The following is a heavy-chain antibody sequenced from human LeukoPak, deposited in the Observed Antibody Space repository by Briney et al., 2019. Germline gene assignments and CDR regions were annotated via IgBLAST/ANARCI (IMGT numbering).Heavy chain of an antibody. CDR1: GYSFISYW. Sequence: GESLKISCKGSGYSFISYWIGWVRQMPGKGLEWMGIIYPGDSDTRYSPSFQGQVTMSADKSISTAYLQWSSLKASDTAMYYCARQGDLYCSSTSCFDAFDIWGQGTMVTVSS. D-gene: IGHD2-2*01. CDR2: IYPGDSDT. V-gene: IGHV5-51*01. CDR3: ARQGDLYCSSTSCFDAFDI. J-gene: IGHJ3*02.